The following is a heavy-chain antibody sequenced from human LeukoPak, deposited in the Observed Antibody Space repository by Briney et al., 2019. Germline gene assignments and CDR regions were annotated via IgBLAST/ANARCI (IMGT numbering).Heavy chain of an antibody. CDR1: GYSFPDYW. J-gene: IGHJ4*02. D-gene: IGHD4-17*01. V-gene: IGHV5-51*01. CDR2: IYPGDSDA. Sequence: GESLKISCKGSGYSFPDYWIGWVRQMPGKGLEWMGFIYPGDSDARYSPSFQGHVTISADKSISTAYLQWSSLEASDTGMYYCARCSNYGDYGFDYWGQGTLVTVSS. CDR3: ARCSNYGDYGFDY.